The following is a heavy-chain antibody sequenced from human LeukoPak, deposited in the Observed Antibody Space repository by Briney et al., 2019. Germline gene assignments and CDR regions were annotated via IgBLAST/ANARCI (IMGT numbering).Heavy chain of an antibody. J-gene: IGHJ6*02. Sequence: GASVTVSCKASGYTFTGYYMHWVRQAPGQGLEWMGWINPNSGGTNYAQKFQGRVTMTRDTSISTAYMELSRLRSDDTAVYYCARVSDCSSTSCYLFHYGMDVWGQGTTVTVSS. CDR1: GYTFTGYY. D-gene: IGHD2-2*01. V-gene: IGHV1-2*02. CDR3: ARVSDCSSTSCYLFHYGMDV. CDR2: INPNSGGT.